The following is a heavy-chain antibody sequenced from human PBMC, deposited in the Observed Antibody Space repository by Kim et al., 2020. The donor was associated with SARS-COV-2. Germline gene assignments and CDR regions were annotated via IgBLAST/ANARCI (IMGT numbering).Heavy chain of an antibody. V-gene: IGHV3-21*04. J-gene: IGHJ4*02. D-gene: IGHD6-19*01. CDR3: ARVLTSGWSYFDY. Sequence: AAPEHGQFTISGDNARASVYLQMNSLRAEDTAVYYCARVLTSGWSYFDYWGQGTLVTVSS.